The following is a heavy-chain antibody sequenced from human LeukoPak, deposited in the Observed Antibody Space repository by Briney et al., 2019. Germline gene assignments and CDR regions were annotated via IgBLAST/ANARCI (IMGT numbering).Heavy chain of an antibody. Sequence: ASVKVSCKASGYTFTTYTMNWVRQGPGQGLEWMGWINTNTGNPTYAQGFTGRFVFSLDTSVSTAYPQISGLKAEDTAVYYCARGAVANGRYYFDYWGQGTLVTVSS. V-gene: IGHV7-4-1*02. CDR2: INTNTGNP. CDR3: ARGAVANGRYYFDY. CDR1: GYTFTTYT. J-gene: IGHJ4*02. D-gene: IGHD6-19*01.